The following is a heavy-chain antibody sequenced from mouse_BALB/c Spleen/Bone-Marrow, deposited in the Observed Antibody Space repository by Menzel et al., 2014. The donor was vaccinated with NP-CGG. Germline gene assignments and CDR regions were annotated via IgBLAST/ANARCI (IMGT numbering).Heavy chain of an antibody. D-gene: IGHD1-2*01. CDR3: ARLGNYGYHDS. CDR2: INPGSSTI. CDR1: GFDFXRYW. V-gene: IGHV4-2*02. Sequence: DVKLQESGGGLVQPGGSLNLACVASGFDFXRYWMSWARQAPGKGQEWIGEINPGSSTINYSPSLKDKFIISRDNAKNTLYLQVSTVRSEDTALYYRARLGNYGYHDSWGQGTALTVSS. J-gene: IGHJ2*01.